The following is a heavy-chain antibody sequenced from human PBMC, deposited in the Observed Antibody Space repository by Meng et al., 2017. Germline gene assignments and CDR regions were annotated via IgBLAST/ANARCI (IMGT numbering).Heavy chain of an antibody. CDR1: GFTVSSNY. J-gene: IGHJ4*02. CDR2: IYSGGST. D-gene: IGHD4-17*01. V-gene: IGHV3-53*02. CDR3: ARDYGDHLGFDY. Sequence: VQLVETGGGLTQHGWSLRSACAASGFTVSSNYMSWVRPAPGKGLEWVSVIYSGGSTYYADSVKGRFTISRDNSKNTLYLQMNSLRAEDTAVYYCARDYGDHLGFDYWGQGTLVTVSS.